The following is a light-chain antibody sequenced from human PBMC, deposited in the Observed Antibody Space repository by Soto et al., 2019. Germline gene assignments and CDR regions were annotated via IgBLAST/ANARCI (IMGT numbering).Light chain of an antibody. V-gene: IGLV2-8*01. CDR2: EVF. CDR3: SSYAGRDSWR. Sequence: QSALTQPPSASGSPGQSVTISCTGTSTDVGEYNYVSWYNHHPGKAPKLLIYEVFRRPSGVPDRFSGSKSGNTASLTVSGLQAEDEADYYCSSYAGRDSWRFGGGTKLTVL. CDR1: STDVGEYNY. J-gene: IGLJ3*02.